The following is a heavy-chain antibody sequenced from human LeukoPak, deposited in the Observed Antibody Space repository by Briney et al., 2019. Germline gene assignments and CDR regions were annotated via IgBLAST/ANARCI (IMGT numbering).Heavy chain of an antibody. CDR2: IYYSGST. D-gene: IGHD3-3*01. Sequence: SETLSHTCTVSGGSISSYYWSWIRQPPGKGLGWIGYIYYSGSTNYNPSLKSRVTISVDTSKNQFSLKLSSVTAADTAVYYCARDVTEVGVVTYGMDVWGQGTTVTVSS. CDR3: ARDVTEVGVVTYGMDV. J-gene: IGHJ6*02. V-gene: IGHV4-59*01. CDR1: GGSISSYY.